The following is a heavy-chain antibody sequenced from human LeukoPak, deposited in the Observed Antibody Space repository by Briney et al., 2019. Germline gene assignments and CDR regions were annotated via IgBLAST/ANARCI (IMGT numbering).Heavy chain of an antibody. CDR1: RFTFSNYW. Sequence: GGSLRLSCAASRFTFSNYWMSWLRQAPGKGLEWVANIDQDGSSEYYVASVQGRFTISRDNAKNSLYLQMNSLRAEDTAVYYCARGDWAPSDYWGQGGLLTVSS. V-gene: IGHV3-7*01. J-gene: IGHJ4*02. CDR2: IDQDGSSE. CDR3: ARGDWAPSDY. D-gene: IGHD2-21*02.